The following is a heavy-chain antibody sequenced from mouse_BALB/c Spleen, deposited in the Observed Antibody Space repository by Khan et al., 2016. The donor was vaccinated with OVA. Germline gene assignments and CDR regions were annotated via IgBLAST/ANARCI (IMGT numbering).Heavy chain of an antibody. CDR2: INPSNGVT. J-gene: IGHJ3*01. CDR3: TRGGYGSPFAY. V-gene: IGHV1S81*02. CDR1: GYTFTSFY. D-gene: IGHD1-1*01. Sequence: QVQLQQSGAELVKPGASVKLSCKASGYTFTSFYIYWVKQRPGQGLVGVGEINPSNGVTNFNEKFKSKATLTVDKSSSTAYMQLSSLTSEDSAVYYCTRGGYGSPFAYWGQGTLVTVS.